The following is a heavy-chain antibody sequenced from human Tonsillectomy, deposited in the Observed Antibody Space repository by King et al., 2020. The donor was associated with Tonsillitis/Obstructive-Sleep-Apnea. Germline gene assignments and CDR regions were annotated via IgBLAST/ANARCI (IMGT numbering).Heavy chain of an antibody. J-gene: IGHJ5*02. CDR3: ARVIPAAGSHWFDP. CDR1: GGSINNYY. V-gene: IGHV4-59*01. D-gene: IGHD6-13*01. CDR2: IYYSGST. Sequence: VQLQESGPGLVKPSETLSLTCTVSGGSINNYYWSWIRQPPGKGLEWIGYIYYSGSTNYNPSLKSRVTISVDTSKNQFSLRLSSVTAADTAVYYCARVIPAAGSHWFDPWGQGTLVTVSS.